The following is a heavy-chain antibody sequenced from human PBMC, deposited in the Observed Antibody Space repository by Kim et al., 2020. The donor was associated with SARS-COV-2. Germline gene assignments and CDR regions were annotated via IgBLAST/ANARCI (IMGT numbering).Heavy chain of an antibody. J-gene: IGHJ6*02. D-gene: IGHD3-10*01. CDR2: IYYSGST. Sequence: SETLSLTCTVSGGSISSGGYYWSWIRQHPGKGLEWIGYIYYSGSTYYNPSLKSRVTISVDTSKNQFSLKLSSVTAADTAVYYCARGGRWFGELAGVYYYGMDVWGQGTTVTVSS. V-gene: IGHV4-31*03. CDR3: ARGGRWFGELAGVYYYGMDV. CDR1: GGSISSGGYY.